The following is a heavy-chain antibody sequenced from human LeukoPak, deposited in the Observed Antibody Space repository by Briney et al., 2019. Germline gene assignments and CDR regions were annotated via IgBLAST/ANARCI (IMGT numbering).Heavy chain of an antibody. CDR1: GGSISSGGYY. Sequence: PSETLSLTCTVSGGSISSGGYYWSWIRQHPGKGLEWIGYIYYSGSTYYNPSLKSRVTISVDTSKNQFSLKLSSVTAADTAVYYCARVNRIVLVPAAMSWFDPWGQGTLVTVSS. CDR2: IYYSGST. D-gene: IGHD2-2*01. V-gene: IGHV4-31*03. J-gene: IGHJ5*02. CDR3: ARVNRIVLVPAAMSWFDP.